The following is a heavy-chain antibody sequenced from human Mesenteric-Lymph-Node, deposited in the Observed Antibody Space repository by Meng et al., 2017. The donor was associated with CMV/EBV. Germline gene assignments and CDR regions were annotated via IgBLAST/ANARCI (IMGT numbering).Heavy chain of an antibody. CDR1: GFTFSSYS. CDR2: ISSSSSYI. D-gene: IGHD3-3*01. CDR3: ARATPRSSFFGVVRYYGMDV. J-gene: IGHJ6*02. V-gene: IGHV3-21*01. Sequence: GGSLRLSCAASGFTFSSYSMNWVRQAPGKGLEWVSSISSSSSYIYYADSVKGRFTISRDNAKNSLYLQMNSLRAEDTAVYYCARATPRSSFFGVVRYYGMDVWGQGTTVTVSS.